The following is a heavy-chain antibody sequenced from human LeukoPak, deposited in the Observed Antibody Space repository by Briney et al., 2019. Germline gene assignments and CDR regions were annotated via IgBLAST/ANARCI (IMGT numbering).Heavy chain of an antibody. CDR1: GGSISSSY. CDR2: IHYSGST. J-gene: IGHJ6*03. D-gene: IGHD1-1*01. Sequence: PSETLSLTCIVSGGSISSSYWSWIRQPPGKGLVWIGYIHYSGSTNYNPSLKSRVTISVDTSKNQFSLKLSSVTAADTAVYYCARVSWFPGTSYYYMDVWGKGTTVTVSS. V-gene: IGHV4-59*01. CDR3: ARVSWFPGTSYYYMDV.